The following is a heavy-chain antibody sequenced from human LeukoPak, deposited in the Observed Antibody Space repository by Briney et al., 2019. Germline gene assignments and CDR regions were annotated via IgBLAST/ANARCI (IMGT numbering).Heavy chain of an antibody. CDR1: GFTFSSYA. Sequence: GGSLRLSCAASGFTFSSYAMHWVRQAPGKGLEWVAVISYDGSNKYYADSVKGRFTISRDNSKNTLYLQMNSLRAEDTAVYYCARDSADVWGKGTTVTISS. CDR2: ISYDGSNK. CDR3: ARDSADV. J-gene: IGHJ6*04. V-gene: IGHV3-30*04.